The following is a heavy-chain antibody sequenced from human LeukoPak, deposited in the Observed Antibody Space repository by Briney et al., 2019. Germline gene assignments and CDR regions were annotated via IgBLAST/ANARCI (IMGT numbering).Heavy chain of an antibody. CDR2: ISYSGST. Sequence: TTSETLSLTCTVSGGSIRSYYWSWIRQPPGKGLEWIGYISYSGSTNYNPSLKSRVTISVDTSKNRFSLKLSSVTAADTAVYYCARGSAYYYDSSAFDYWGQGTLVTVSS. CDR1: GGSIRSYY. CDR3: ARGSAYYYDSSAFDY. D-gene: IGHD3-22*01. V-gene: IGHV4-59*01. J-gene: IGHJ4*02.